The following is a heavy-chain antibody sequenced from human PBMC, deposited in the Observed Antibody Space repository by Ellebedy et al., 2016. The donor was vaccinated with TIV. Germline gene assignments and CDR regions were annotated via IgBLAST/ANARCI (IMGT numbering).Heavy chain of an antibody. D-gene: IGHD3-16*01. Sequence: SETLSLTCSLSGGLISSYYWSWIRQPPGKGLEWIGYIYYSGSTNYNPSLKSRVTISVDTSDNQFSLKLSSVTAADTAVYYCARGLGLDYWGQGTLVTVSS. CDR3: ARGLGLDY. CDR1: GGLISSYY. V-gene: IGHV4-59*01. CDR2: IYYSGST. J-gene: IGHJ4*02.